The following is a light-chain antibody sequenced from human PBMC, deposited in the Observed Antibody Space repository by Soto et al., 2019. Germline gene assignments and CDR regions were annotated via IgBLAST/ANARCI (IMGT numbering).Light chain of an antibody. Sequence: EIVLTQSPGTLSLSPGERATLSCRASQSVSSFLAWYQQKPGQAPRLLIYDASNRATGIPTRFSGSGSGTDFTLTISSLAPEDFAVYYCAPRSNWPSFGPGTKVDI. CDR1: QSVSSF. CDR2: DAS. CDR3: APRSNWPS. V-gene: IGKV3-11*01. J-gene: IGKJ3*01.